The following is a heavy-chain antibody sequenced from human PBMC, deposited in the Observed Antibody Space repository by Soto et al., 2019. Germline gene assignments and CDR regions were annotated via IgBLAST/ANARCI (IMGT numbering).Heavy chain of an antibody. CDR1: GFTFSSYG. D-gene: IGHD3-16*02. CDR3: AKALGELSPESYDY. Sequence: GGSLRLSCAASGFTFSSYGMHWVRQAPGKGLEWVAVIWYDGSNKYYVDSVQGRFTIFRDSSRNALDLQMNSLRPEDTAVYYCAKALGELSPESYDYWGQGTLVTV. J-gene: IGHJ4*02. CDR2: IWYDGSNK. V-gene: IGHV3-30*02.